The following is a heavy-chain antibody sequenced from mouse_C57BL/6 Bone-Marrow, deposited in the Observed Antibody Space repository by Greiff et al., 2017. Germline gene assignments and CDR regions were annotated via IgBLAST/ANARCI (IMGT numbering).Heavy chain of an antibody. Sequence: VQLKQSGAELAKPGASVKLSCKASGYTFTSYWMHWVKPRTGQGLEWIGYINPSSGYTKYNQKFKDKATLTADKSSSTAYMQLSSLTYEDSAVYYCARGKIYYPFDYWGQGTTLTVAA. J-gene: IGHJ2*01. CDR2: INPSSGYT. CDR3: ARGKIYYPFDY. CDR1: GYTFTSYW. D-gene: IGHD1-1*01. V-gene: IGHV1-7*01.